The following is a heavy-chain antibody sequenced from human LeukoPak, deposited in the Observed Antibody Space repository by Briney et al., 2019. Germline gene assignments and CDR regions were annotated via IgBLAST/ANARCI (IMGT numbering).Heavy chain of an antibody. J-gene: IGHJ4*02. Sequence: GASVKVSCKASGYTFTSYYMHWVRQAPGQGLEWMGIINPSGGSTSYAQKFQGRVTMTRDTSTSTVYMELSSLRSEDTAVYYCARDRWGQGDSSGYYYFPFSLGSDYWGQGTLVTVSS. CDR3: ARDRWGQGDSSGYYYFPFSLGSDY. V-gene: IGHV1-46*01. CDR1: GYTFTSYY. CDR2: INPSGGST. D-gene: IGHD3-22*01.